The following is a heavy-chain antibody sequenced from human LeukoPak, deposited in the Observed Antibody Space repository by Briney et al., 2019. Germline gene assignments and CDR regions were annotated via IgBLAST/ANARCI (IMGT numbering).Heavy chain of an antibody. V-gene: IGHV4-30-4*08. CDR1: GGSISSGDYY. J-gene: IGHJ6*03. CDR2: IYYSGST. D-gene: IGHD3-22*01. CDR3: ARVLDDSSGYGAHYYYCYYMDV. Sequence: SETLSLTCTVSGGSISSGDYYWSWIRQPPGKGLVWIGYIYYSGSTYYNPSLKSRVTISVDTSKNQFSLKLSSVTAADTAVYYCARVLDDSSGYGAHYYYCYYMDVWGKGTTVTVSS.